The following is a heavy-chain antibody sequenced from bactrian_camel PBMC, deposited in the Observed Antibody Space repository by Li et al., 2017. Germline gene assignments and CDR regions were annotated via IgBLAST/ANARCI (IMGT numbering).Heavy chain of an antibody. CDR2: VDYDGTNT. Sequence: HVQLVESGGGLVQPGGSLRLACAASGFTFSRYYMNWVRQAPGKGLEWVSSVDYDGTNTVYVDSVKGRFTISRDNAKNTLYLQMNSLKSEDTALYYCTTGVDGYRKHWGQGTQVTVS. V-gene: IGHV3-2*01. CDR1: GFTFSRYY. D-gene: IGHD5*01. CDR3: TTGVDGYRKH. J-gene: IGHJ4*01.